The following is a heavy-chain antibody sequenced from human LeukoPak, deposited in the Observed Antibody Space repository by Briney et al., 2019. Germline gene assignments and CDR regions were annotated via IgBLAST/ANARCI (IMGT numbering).Heavy chain of an antibody. J-gene: IGHJ5*02. CDR1: GGTFSSYA. Sequence: ASVKVSCKASGGTFSSYAISWVRQAPGQGLEWMGGIIPIFGTANYAQKFQGRVTITADESTSTAYMELSSLRFEDTAVYYCARDIVVVPAAYRETNWFDPWGQGTLVTVSS. CDR3: ARDIVVVPAAYRETNWFDP. CDR2: IIPIFGTA. V-gene: IGHV1-69*13. D-gene: IGHD2-2*01.